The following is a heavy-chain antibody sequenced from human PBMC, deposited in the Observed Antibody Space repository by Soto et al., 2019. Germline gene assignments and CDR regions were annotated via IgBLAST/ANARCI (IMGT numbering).Heavy chain of an antibody. CDR3: AREDGVVGSSSAFDR. CDR1: GFTFSTYT. CDR2: INGRGNYV. V-gene: IGHV3-21*01. Sequence: LSCVFSGFTFSTYTMNWVRRAPGKGLEWVSSINGRGNYVYYADSVKGRFTISRDNAKNSLYLQMNRLRAEDTAIYYCAREDGVVGSSSAFDRWGLGTLVTVSS. D-gene: IGHD1-26*01. J-gene: IGHJ4*02.